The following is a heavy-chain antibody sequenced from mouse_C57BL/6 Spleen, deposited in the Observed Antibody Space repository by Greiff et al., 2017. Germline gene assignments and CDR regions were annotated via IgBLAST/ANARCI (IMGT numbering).Heavy chain of an antibody. V-gene: IGHV7-3*01. D-gene: IGHD4-1*01. CDR2: IRNKANGYTT. CDR1: GFTFTDYY. CDR3: ARLQTGTWFAY. Sequence: EVQLQESGGGLVQPGGSLSLSCAASGFTFTDYYMSWVRQPPGKALEWLGFIRNKANGYTTEYSASVKGRFTISRDNSQSILYLQMNALRAEDSATYYCARLQTGTWFAYWGQGTLVTVSA. J-gene: IGHJ3*01.